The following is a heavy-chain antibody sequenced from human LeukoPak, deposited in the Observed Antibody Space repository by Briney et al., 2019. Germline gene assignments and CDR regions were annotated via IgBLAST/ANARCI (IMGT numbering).Heavy chain of an antibody. J-gene: IGHJ3*02. V-gene: IGHV3-7*01. D-gene: IGHD3-10*01. CDR2: IKQDGSEK. CDR3: ARDSYGSGSYYKSGAFDI. CDR1: GFTFSNYW. Sequence: GGSLRLSCAVSGFTFSNYWMSWVRQAPGKGLEWVANIKQDGSEKYYVDSVKGRFTISRDNAKNSLYLQMNSLRAEDTAVYYCARDSYGSGSYYKSGAFDIWGQGTMVTVSS.